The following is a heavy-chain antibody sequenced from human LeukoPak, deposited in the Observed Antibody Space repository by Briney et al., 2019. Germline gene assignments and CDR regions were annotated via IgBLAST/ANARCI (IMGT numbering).Heavy chain of an antibody. CDR1: GYTFTSYA. J-gene: IGHJ4*02. CDR2: INTNTGNP. Sequence: ASVKVSCKASGYTFTSYAMNWVRQAPGQGLEWMGWINTNTGNPTYAQGFTGRFVFSLDTSVSTAYLQISSLKAEDTAVYYCARVMNNRAAAGPMRASDYWGQGTLVTVSS. V-gene: IGHV7-4-1*02. D-gene: IGHD6-13*01. CDR3: ARVMNNRAAAGPMRASDY.